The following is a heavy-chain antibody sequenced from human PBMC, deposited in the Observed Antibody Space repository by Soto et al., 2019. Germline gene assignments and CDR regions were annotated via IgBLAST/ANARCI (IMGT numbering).Heavy chain of an antibody. CDR2: IYHSGST. V-gene: IGHV4-4*02. CDR3: ASRYSSSSLVSHY. J-gene: IGHJ4*02. D-gene: IGHD6-6*01. Sequence: SETLSLTCAVSGGSISSSNWWSWVRQPPGKGLEWIGEIYHSGSTNYNPSLKSRVTISVDKSKNQFSLKLSSVTAAGTAVYYCASRYSSSSLVSHYWGQGTLVTVSS. CDR1: GGSISSSNW.